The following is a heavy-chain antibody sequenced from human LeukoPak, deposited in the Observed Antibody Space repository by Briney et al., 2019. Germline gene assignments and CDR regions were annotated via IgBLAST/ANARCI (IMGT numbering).Heavy chain of an antibody. Sequence: GGSLRLSCAASGFTFSRHGMHWVRQAPGKGLEWVSAISGSGGSTYYADSVKGRFTVSRDNSNNTLYLQMNSLRPEDTAVYYCAKTYYDFWSGYLLDYWGQGSLVTVSS. J-gene: IGHJ4*02. V-gene: IGHV3-23*01. CDR1: GFTFSRHG. CDR3: AKTYYDFWSGYLLDY. CDR2: ISGSGGST. D-gene: IGHD3-3*01.